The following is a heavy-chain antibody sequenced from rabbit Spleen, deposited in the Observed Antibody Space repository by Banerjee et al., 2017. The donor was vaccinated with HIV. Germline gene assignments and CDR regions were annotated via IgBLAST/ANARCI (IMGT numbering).Heavy chain of an antibody. D-gene: IGHD4-1*01. J-gene: IGHJ4*01. CDR3: ARSGYVGWGGDGDLTGNKL. Sequence: QVEESGGRLVQPGGSLTLSCKAFGFTISGYWMNWVRQAPGKGLEWIGIIYPITETTYYANWVNGRFTISTDNAQHTVDLQMNSLTAADTATYFCARSGYVGWGGDGDLTGNKLWGPGTLVTVS. V-gene: IGHV1S7*01. CDR1: GFTISGYW. CDR2: IYPITETT.